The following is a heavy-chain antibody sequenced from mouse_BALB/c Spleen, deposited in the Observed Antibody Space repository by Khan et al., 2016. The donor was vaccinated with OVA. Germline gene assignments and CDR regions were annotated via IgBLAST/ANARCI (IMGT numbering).Heavy chain of an antibody. V-gene: IGHV3-8*02. Sequence: EVELVESGPSLVKPSQTLSLTCSVTGDSITSGYWNWIRKFPGNKLEYMGYISYSGSTYYNPSPKSRISITRDTSKNQYYLQLNSVTTEDTATYYCARYDYDYDGAFAYWGQGTLVTVSA. D-gene: IGHD2-4*01. CDR2: ISYSGST. CDR1: GDSITSGY. J-gene: IGHJ3*01. CDR3: ARYDYDYDGAFAY.